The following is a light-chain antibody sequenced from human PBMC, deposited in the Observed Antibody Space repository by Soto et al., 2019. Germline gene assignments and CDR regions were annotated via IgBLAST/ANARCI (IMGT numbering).Light chain of an antibody. CDR2: DVS. V-gene: IGLV2-14*03. Sequence: QSVLTQPASVSGSPGQSITISCTGTSSDIGDYKYVSWYQQHPGNPPKLIIYDVSDRPSGVSNRLSGSKSGNTASLTISGLQAEDEANYYCSSYTITSAYWVFGGGTKLTVL. J-gene: IGLJ3*02. CDR3: SSYTITSAYWV. CDR1: SSDIGDYKY.